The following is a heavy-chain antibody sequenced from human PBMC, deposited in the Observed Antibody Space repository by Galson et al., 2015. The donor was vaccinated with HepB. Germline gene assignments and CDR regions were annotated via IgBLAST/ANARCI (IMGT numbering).Heavy chain of an antibody. V-gene: IGHV1-18*04. CDR1: GYNFYTYG. J-gene: IGHJ5*02. CDR2: ISAYNGDT. CDR3: ARDRAFKTYKDFSVADQ. D-gene: IGHD3-3*01. Sequence: SVKVSCKASGYNFYTYGVTWVRQAPGQGLEWMAWISAYNGDTYYAQDFKDRVSLTTDTFTSTAYMELRNLRSDDTAVYYCARDRAFKTYKDFSVADQWGQGTLVTASS.